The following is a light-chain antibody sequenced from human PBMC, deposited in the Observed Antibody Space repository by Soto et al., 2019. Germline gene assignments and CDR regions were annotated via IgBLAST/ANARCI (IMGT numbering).Light chain of an antibody. Sequence: DIQMTQAPSTLAASLGDGVTITCRASQSISSGLAWYQQKPGKAPNLLIYDASSLQSGVPSRFSGSGSGTEFTLTISSLQPEDFATYYCQQFNSYPITFGQGTRLEIK. CDR2: DAS. CDR1: QSISSG. J-gene: IGKJ5*01. V-gene: IGKV1-5*01. CDR3: QQFNSYPIT.